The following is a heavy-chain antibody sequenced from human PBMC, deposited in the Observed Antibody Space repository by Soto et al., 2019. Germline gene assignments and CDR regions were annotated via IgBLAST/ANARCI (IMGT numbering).Heavy chain of an antibody. D-gene: IGHD1-20*01. CDR3: ARGRGMYNRGRSELDL. CDR1: GGTFSRYT. Sequence: QVQLVQSGAEVKKPGSSVRVSCKAAGGTFSRYTFNWVRQAPGQGLEWMGGIIPRFGATNYAPALQGRVTITADESTNGAYMELISLRSEDTAVYYCARGRGMYNRGRSELDLWGQGTLVTVSS. V-gene: IGHV1-69*01. J-gene: IGHJ5*02. CDR2: IIPRFGAT.